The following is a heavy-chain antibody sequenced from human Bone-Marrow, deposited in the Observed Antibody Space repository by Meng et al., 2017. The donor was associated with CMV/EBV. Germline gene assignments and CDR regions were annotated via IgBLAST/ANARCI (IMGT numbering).Heavy chain of an antibody. V-gene: IGHV3-48*03. CDR1: GFTFSRYE. D-gene: IGHD4-23*01. CDR2: IVGSSSII. J-gene: IGHJ2*01. CDR3: ARDGGNTNWYFDL. Sequence: GESLKISCAASGFTFSRYEMNWVRQAPGKGLEWVSYIVGSSSIIYYADSVKGRFTISRDNAKNVLYLQMNGLGAEDTAVYYCARDGGNTNWYFDLWGRGTLVTVSS.